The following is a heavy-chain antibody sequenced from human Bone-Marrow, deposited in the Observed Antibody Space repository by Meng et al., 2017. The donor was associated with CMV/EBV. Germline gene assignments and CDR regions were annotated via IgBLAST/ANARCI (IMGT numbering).Heavy chain of an antibody. J-gene: IGHJ4*02. CDR2: IYISGTT. V-gene: IGHV4-61*02. D-gene: IGHD7-27*01. CDR3: ARGLGIGEIDY. Sequence: TFPAGSITFGSYSWTWIRQPAGKGLEWIGLIYISGTTQYNPSLKSRVTISVDKSKNQFSLKLSAVSAADTAVYYCARGLGIGEIDYWGQGALVTVSS. CDR1: AGSITFGSYS.